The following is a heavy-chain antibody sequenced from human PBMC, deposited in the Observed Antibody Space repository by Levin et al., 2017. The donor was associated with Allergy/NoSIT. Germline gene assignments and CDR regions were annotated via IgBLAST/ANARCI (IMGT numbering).Heavy chain of an antibody. CDR1: GFTFSSYA. D-gene: IGHD1-26*01. J-gene: IGHJ5*02. CDR2: ISGSGGST. V-gene: IGHV3-23*01. Sequence: AGESLKISCAASGFTFSSYAMSWVRQAPGKGLEWVSAISGSGGSTYYADSVKGRFTISRDNSKNTLYLQMNSLRAEDTAVYYCAKDPVRSGSYRSGAEGPWGQGTLVTVSS. CDR3: AKDPVRSGSYRSGAEGP.